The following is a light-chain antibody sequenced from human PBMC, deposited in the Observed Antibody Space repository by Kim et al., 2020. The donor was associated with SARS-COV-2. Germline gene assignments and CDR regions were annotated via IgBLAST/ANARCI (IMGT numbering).Light chain of an antibody. CDR1: QSVTSSF. V-gene: IGKV3-20*01. CDR2: GAS. Sequence: LSPGQRATLSCRASQSVTSSFLAWYQQKPGQAHRLLIYGASSRATGIADRFSGRGSGTDFTLTISRLQPEDFAVYYCQQYGDLPLTFGGGTKVEI. J-gene: IGKJ4*01. CDR3: QQYGDLPLT.